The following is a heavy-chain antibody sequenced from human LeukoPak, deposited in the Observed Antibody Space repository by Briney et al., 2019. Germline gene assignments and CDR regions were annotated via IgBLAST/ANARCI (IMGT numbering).Heavy chain of an antibody. D-gene: IGHD4-17*01. Sequence: GVSLRLSCAASGFTFSAFAMNRVRQAPGKGLEWVSFISRSDGTAYYADSVKGRFTISRDNSKNTLYLQMNSLRAEDTAQYFCARDDYGDWPPLFDYWGQGTLVTVSS. V-gene: IGHV3-23*01. J-gene: IGHJ4*02. CDR2: ISRSDGTA. CDR1: GFTFSAFA. CDR3: ARDDYGDWPPLFDY.